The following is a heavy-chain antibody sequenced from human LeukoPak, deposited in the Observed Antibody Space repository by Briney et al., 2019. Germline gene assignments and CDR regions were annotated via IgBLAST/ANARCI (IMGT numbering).Heavy chain of an antibody. CDR1: GFTFTSSA. D-gene: IGHD4/OR15-4a*01. V-gene: IGHV1-58*01. CDR2: IVVGSGNT. Sequence: VASVKVSCKASGFTFTSSAVQWVRQARGQRLEWIGWIVVGSGNTNYAQKLQGRVTMTTDTSTSTVYMELTSLRSDDTAVYYCARMGDYHLVSFFDYWGQGTLVTVSS. CDR3: ARMGDYHLVSFFDY. J-gene: IGHJ4*02.